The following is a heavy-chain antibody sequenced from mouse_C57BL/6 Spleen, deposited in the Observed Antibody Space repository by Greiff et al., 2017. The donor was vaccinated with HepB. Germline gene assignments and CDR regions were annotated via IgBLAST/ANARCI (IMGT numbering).Heavy chain of an antibody. D-gene: IGHD3-2*02. V-gene: IGHV3-6*01. J-gene: IGHJ3*01. Sequence: EVQVVESGPGLVKPSQSLSLTCSVTGYSITSGYYWNWIRQFPGNKLEWMGYISYDGSNNYNPSLKNRISITRYTSKNQFFLKLNSVTTEDTATYYCARVDSSGTFAYWGQGTLVTVSA. CDR3: ARVDSSGTFAY. CDR1: GYSITSGYY. CDR2: ISYDGSN.